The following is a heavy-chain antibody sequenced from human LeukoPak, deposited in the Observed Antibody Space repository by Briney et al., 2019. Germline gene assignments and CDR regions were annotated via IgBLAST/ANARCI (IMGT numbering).Heavy chain of an antibody. V-gene: IGHV3-21*01. D-gene: IGHD3-3*01. CDR2: ISSSSSYI. CDR3: TRANYDFWSGYYNYYYHYMDV. J-gene: IGHJ6*03. CDR1: GFIFSSYS. Sequence: GGSLRLSCAASGFIFSSYSMNWVRQAPGKGLEWVSSISSSSSYIYYADSVKGRFTISRDNAKNSLYLQMNSLRAEDTAVYYCTRANYDFWSGYYNYYYHYMDVWGEGSTVTVSS.